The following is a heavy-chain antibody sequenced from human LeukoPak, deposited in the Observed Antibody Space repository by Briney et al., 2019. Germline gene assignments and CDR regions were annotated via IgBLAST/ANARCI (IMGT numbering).Heavy chain of an antibody. J-gene: IGHJ4*02. CDR2: IEEDGSEK. Sequence: GSLRLSCAGSGFTFSTYSMSWVRQAPGEGLEWVANIEEDGSEKYYVDSVKGRFTISRDNAKNSLYLQMNSLRVEDTAVYYCARVVAAGNDYWGQGTLVTVSS. V-gene: IGHV3-7*01. CDR3: ARVVAAGNDY. CDR1: GFTFSTYS. D-gene: IGHD6-13*01.